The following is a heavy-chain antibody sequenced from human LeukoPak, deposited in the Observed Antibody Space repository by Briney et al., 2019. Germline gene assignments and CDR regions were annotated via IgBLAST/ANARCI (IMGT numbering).Heavy chain of an antibody. CDR1: GGSISSYY. Sequence: AETLSLTCTVSGGSISSYYWSWIRQPPGKGLEWIGYIYYSGSTNYNPSLKSRVTTSVDTSKNQFSLKLSSVTAADTAVYYCARWYDILTGYYAFDIWGQGTMVTVSS. CDR3: ARWYDILTGYYAFDI. J-gene: IGHJ3*02. V-gene: IGHV4-59*01. D-gene: IGHD3-9*01. CDR2: IYYSGST.